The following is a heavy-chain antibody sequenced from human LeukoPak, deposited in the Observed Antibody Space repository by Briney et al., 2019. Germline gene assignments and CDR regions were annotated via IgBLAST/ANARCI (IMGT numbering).Heavy chain of an antibody. CDR1: GFTFSSYA. Sequence: GGSLRLSCAASGFTFSSYAMSWVRQAPGKGLEWVSAISGSGGSTYYADSVKGRFTISRDNSKNTLYLQMNSLRAEDTAVYHCANTLYCSGGSCPPDYWGQGTLVTVSS. D-gene: IGHD2-15*01. J-gene: IGHJ4*02. CDR2: ISGSGGST. CDR3: ANTLYCSGGSCPPDY. V-gene: IGHV3-23*01.